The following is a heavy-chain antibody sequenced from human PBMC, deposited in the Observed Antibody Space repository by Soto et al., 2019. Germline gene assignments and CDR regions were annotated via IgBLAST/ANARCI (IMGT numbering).Heavy chain of an antibody. CDR1: GGSISSYY. D-gene: IGHD3-3*01. Sequence: TSETLSLTCTVSGGSISSYYWSWIRQPPGKGLEWIGYIYYSGSTNYNPSLKSRVTISVDTSNNQFSLKLSSVTAADTAVYYCAGDNGTGNDFLAGGGYYYGMDVWGQGTTVTVSS. CDR2: IYYSGST. CDR3: AGDNGTGNDFLAGGGYYYGMDV. V-gene: IGHV4-59*01. J-gene: IGHJ6*02.